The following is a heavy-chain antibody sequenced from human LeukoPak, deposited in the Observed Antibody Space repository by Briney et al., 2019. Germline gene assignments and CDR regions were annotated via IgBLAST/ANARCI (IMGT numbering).Heavy chain of an antibody. V-gene: IGHV3-23*01. D-gene: IGHD3-16*02. CDR2: ISVSGGNT. CDR1: GFSFSNYS. Sequence: GGSLRLSCSASGFSFSNYSMNWVRQAPGKGLEWVSGISVSGGNTYYADSVKGRFTISRDNSKNTLYLQMNSLRSEDTAVYYCAKESETYIWGSSRHLDYWGQGTLVTVSS. CDR3: AKESETYIWGSSRHLDY. J-gene: IGHJ4*02.